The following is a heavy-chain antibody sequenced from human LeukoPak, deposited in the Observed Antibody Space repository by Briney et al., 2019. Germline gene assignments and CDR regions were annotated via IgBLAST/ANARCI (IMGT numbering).Heavy chain of an antibody. CDR3: ARTHYGGAYGDY. CDR2: INSDGITT. V-gene: IGHV3-74*01. J-gene: IGHJ4*02. CDR1: GFTFSSFR. Sequence: GGSLRLSCAASGFTFSSFRMHWVRQAPGKGPVWISRINSDGITTTYADSVEGRFTFSRDNAKNTLYLQMNSLRAEDTAVYYCARTHYGGAYGDYWGQGTLVTVSS. D-gene: IGHD4/OR15-4a*01.